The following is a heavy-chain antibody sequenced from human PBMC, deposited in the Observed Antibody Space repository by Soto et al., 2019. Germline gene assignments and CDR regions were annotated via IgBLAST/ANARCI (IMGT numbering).Heavy chain of an antibody. CDR3: ARDHTVKGPYYYYMDV. CDR2: IYSGGST. CDR1: GFTVSSNY. Sequence: GGSLRLSCAASGFTVSSNYMSWVRQAPGKGLEWVSVIYSGGSTYYADSVKGRFTISRDNSKNTLYLQMNSLRAEDTAVYYCARDHTVKGPYYYYMDVWGKGTTVTVSS. J-gene: IGHJ6*03. D-gene: IGHD4-4*01. V-gene: IGHV3-66*01.